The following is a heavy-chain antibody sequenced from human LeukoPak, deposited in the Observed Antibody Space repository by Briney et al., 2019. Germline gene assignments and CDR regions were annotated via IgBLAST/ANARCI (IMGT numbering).Heavy chain of an antibody. CDR1: GFTFSSNH. CDR2: IYSGGNT. V-gene: IGHV3-53*01. J-gene: IGHJ5*02. CDR3: VRDLT. Sequence: GGSLRLPCAASGFTFSSNHMSWVRQAPGKGLEWVSVIYSGGNTYYADSVKGRFTISRDNSKNTLYLQMNSLRAEDTAVYYCVRDLTWGQGTRVTVSS.